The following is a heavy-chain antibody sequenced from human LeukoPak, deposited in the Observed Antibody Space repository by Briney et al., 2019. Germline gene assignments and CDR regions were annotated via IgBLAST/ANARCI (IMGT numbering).Heavy chain of an antibody. CDR1: GYTFTRYA. D-gene: IGHD6-19*01. Sequence: ASVKVSCKASGYTFTRYAISWVRRAPGQGLEWMGWISTYNGDTNYAQNLQGRVTMTRDTSTSTAYMELRSLRSDDTAVYYCARDPSNTSGRYIYFDSWSQGTLVTASS. J-gene: IGHJ4*02. V-gene: IGHV1-18*04. CDR3: ARDPSNTSGRYIYFDS. CDR2: ISTYNGDT.